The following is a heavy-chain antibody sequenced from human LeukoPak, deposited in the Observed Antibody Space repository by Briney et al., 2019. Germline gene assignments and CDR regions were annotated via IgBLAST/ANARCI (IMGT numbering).Heavy chain of an antibody. CDR2: IYWNDDK. Sequence: SGPTLVKPTQTLTLTCTFSGLSLSTSGVGVGWIRHPPGKALEWLALIYWNDDKRYSPSLKSRLTITKDTSKNQVVLTMTNMDPVDTATYYCAHSGELTGAPYDYYGMDVWGQGTTVTVSS. J-gene: IGHJ6*02. CDR3: AHSGELTGAPYDYYGMDV. CDR1: GLSLSTSGVG. V-gene: IGHV2-5*01. D-gene: IGHD7-27*01.